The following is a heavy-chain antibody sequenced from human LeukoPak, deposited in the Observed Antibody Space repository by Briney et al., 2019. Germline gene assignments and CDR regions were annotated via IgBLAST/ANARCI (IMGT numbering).Heavy chain of an antibody. D-gene: IGHD6-19*01. CDR3: AKDRSPIAVAAPFDY. V-gene: IGHV3-30*18. CDR2: ISYNGSNK. Sequence: GRSLRLSCAVSGFTFSSYGMHWVRQAPGKGLEWVAVISYNGSNKYYADSVKGRFTISRDNSKNTLYLQMNSLRAEDTAVYYCAKDRSPIAVAAPFDYWGQGTLVTVSS. J-gene: IGHJ4*02. CDR1: GFTFSSYG.